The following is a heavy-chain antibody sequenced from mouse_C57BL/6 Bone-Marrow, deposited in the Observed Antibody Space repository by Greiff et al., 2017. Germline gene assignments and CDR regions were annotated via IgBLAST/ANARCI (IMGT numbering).Heavy chain of an antibody. V-gene: IGHV1-18*01. Sequence: EVKLVESGPELVKPGASVKIPCKASGYTFTDYNMDWVKQSHGKSLEWIGDINPNNGGTIYNQKFKGKATLTVDKSSSTAYMELRSLTSEDTAVYYCARDSGSSSYYFDYWGQGTTLTVSS. CDR1: GYTFTDYN. CDR2: INPNNGGT. CDR3: ARDSGSSSYYFDY. D-gene: IGHD1-1*01. J-gene: IGHJ2*01.